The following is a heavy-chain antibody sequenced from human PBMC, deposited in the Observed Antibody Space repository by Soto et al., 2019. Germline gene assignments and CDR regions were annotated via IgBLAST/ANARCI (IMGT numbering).Heavy chain of an antibody. Sequence: GGSLRLSCAAAGFSVSTSHISWVRQAPGKGLEWVSVIYSGGATHYAVSVKGRLIISRDKSKNTLYLQMNSLRAEDTAVYYCARDGRWGIFGSYGSLGVDYWGQGTLVTVSS. CDR2: IYSGGAT. V-gene: IGHV3-66*01. CDR3: ARDGRWGIFGSYGSLGVDY. CDR1: GFSVSTSH. J-gene: IGHJ4*02. D-gene: IGHD5-18*01.